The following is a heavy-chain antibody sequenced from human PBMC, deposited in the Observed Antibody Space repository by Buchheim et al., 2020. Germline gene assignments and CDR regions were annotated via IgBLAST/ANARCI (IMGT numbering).Heavy chain of an antibody. CDR2: INREGTTT. CDR3: VRDMYGSGDY. CDR1: GFPFSIYW. Sequence: EVQLVESGGGLVQPGGSLRLSCSAPGFPFSIYWMHWVRQAPGKGLAWDSHINREGTTTNYADSVRGRFTLSRDNGKNTLYLQMNNLRAEDTAVYYCVRDMYGSGDYWGQGTL. V-gene: IGHV3-74*01. J-gene: IGHJ4*02. D-gene: IGHD3-10*01.